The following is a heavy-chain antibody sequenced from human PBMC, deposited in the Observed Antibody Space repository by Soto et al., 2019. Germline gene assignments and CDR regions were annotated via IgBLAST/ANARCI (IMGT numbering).Heavy chain of an antibody. D-gene: IGHD3-16*01. V-gene: IGHV5-51*01. J-gene: IGHJ6*02. Sequence: PGESLKISCKGSAYSFTSYWIGWVRQMPGKGLEWMGIIYPGDSDTRYSPPFQGQVTISADKSISTAYLQWSSPKASDTAMYYCARRAHDWGYYYGMDVWGQGTTVTVSS. CDR2: IYPGDSDT. CDR3: ARRAHDWGYYYGMDV. CDR1: AYSFTSYW.